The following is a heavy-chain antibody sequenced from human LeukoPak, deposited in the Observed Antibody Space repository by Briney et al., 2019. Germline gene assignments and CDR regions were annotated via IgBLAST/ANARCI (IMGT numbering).Heavy chain of an antibody. CDR1: GGSISSGNYY. V-gene: IGHV4-39*07. CDR2: INHSGST. CDR3: ARGYGSGSPIDY. J-gene: IGHJ4*02. Sequence: PSETLSLTCTVSGGSISSGNYYWGWIRQPPGKGLEWIGEINHSGSTNYNPSLKSRVTISVDTSKNQFSLKLSSVTAADTAVYYCARGYGSGSPIDYWGQGTLVTVSS. D-gene: IGHD1-26*01.